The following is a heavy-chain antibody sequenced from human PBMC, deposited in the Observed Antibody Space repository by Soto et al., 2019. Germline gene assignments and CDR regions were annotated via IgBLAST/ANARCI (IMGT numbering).Heavy chain of an antibody. D-gene: IGHD3-10*01. J-gene: IGHJ4*02. CDR3: ATSVTYGSGTFY. Sequence: ASVEVSCKVSGYTLTELSMHWVRQAPGKGLEWMGGFDPEDGETIYAQKFQGRVTMTEDTSTDTAYMELSSLRSEDTAVYYCATSVTYGSGTFYWGQGTLVTVSS. CDR1: GYTLTELS. CDR2: FDPEDGET. V-gene: IGHV1-24*01.